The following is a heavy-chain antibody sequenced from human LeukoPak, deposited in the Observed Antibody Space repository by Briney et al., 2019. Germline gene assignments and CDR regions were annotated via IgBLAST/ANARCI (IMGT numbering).Heavy chain of an antibody. CDR2: IYYSGST. CDR1: GGSISSGGYY. V-gene: IGHV4-31*03. J-gene: IGHJ4*02. Sequence: SQTLSLTCTVSGGSISSGGYYWSWIRQHPGKGLEWIGYIYYSGSTYYNPSLKSRVTISVDTSKNQFSLKLSSVTAADTAVYYCARGSELLPVDYWGQGTLVTVSS. CDR3: ARGSELLPVDY. D-gene: IGHD2-15*01.